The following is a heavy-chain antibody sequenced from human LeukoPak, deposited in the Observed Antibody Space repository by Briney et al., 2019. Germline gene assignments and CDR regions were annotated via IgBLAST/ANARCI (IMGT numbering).Heavy chain of an antibody. CDR3: ARDLLFLEWTPSAGY. CDR1: GFTFSSYS. CDR2: ISSSSSTI. V-gene: IGHV3-48*01. J-gene: IGHJ4*02. D-gene: IGHD3-3*01. Sequence: PGGSLRLSCAASGFTFSSYSMNWVRQAPGKGLEWVSYISSSSSTIYYADSVKGRFTISRDNAKNSLYLQMNSLRAEDTAVYYCARDLLFLEWTPSAGYWGQGTLVTVSS.